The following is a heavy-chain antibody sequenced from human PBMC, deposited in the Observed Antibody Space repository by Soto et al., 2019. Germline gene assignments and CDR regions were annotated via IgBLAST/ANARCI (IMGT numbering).Heavy chain of an antibody. J-gene: IGHJ6*02. D-gene: IGHD1-7*01. CDR2: ISAYNGNT. V-gene: IGHV1-18*04. CDR1: GYTFTSYG. CDR3: ARVSAGITGTTESYYYYYGMDV. Sequence: ASVKVSCKASGYTFTSYGISWVRQAPGQGLEWMGWISAYNGNTNYAQKLQGRVTMTTDTSTSTAYMELRSLRSDDTAVYYCARVSAGITGTTESYYYYYGMDVWGQGTTVTVSS.